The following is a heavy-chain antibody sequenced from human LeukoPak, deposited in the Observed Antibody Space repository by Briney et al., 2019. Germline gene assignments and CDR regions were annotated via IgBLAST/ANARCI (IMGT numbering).Heavy chain of an antibody. V-gene: IGHV4-59*01. CDR3: AIPRGISGYSYGDLDY. J-gene: IGHJ4*02. CDR2: IYYIGST. D-gene: IGHD5-18*01. Sequence: SETLSLTCTVSGGSISTYYWSWIRQPPGKGLEWTGYIYYIGSTNYNPSLKSRVTISVDTSKNQFSLKLSSVTAADTAVYYCAIPRGISGYSYGDLDYWGQGTLVTVSS. CDR1: GGSISTYY.